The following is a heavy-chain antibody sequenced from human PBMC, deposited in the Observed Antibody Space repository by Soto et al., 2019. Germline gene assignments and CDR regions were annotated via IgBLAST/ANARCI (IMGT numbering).Heavy chain of an antibody. V-gene: IGHV4-30-4*01. CDR1: GVSISDDNYY. J-gene: IGHJ4*02. CDR3: AGGLSGDKVDQ. CDR2: IYNRGNT. Sequence: LSLTCTVSGVSISDDNYYWSWIRQPPGKDLEWIGHIYNRGNTYNNPSLRSRLTISLDTSKSQFSLNLNSVTAADTAVYYCAGGLSGDKVDQWGQGTLVTVSS. D-gene: IGHD2-21*01.